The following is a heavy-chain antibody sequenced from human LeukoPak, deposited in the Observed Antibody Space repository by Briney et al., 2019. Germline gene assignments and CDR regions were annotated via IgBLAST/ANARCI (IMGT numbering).Heavy chain of an antibody. CDR3: AGHLRWWDY. V-gene: IGHV4-59*10. J-gene: IGHJ4*02. D-gene: IGHD5/OR15-5a*01. CDR1: GGSFSSYY. Sequence: SETLSLTCAVYGGSFSSYYWSWIRQPAGKGLEWIGRIYTSGSTNYNPSLKSRVTISVDTSKNQFSLKLSSVTAADTAVYYCAGHLRWWDYWGQGTLVTVSS. CDR2: IYTSGST.